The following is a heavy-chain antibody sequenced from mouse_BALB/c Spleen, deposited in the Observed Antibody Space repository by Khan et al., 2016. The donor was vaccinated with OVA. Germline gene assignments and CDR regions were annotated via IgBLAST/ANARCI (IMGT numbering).Heavy chain of an antibody. V-gene: IGHV1S26*01. CDR1: GYTFTSYT. CDR2: INPSSGYT. CDR3: ARTPER. J-gene: IGHJ2*01. Sequence: QVHVKQSGAELVKPGASVKMSCKASGYTFTSYTMHWVKQRPGQGLEWIGYINPSSGYTKYNQKFKDKATLTADKSSSTAYMQLSSLTSEDSAVYYCARTPERWGQGTTLTVSS.